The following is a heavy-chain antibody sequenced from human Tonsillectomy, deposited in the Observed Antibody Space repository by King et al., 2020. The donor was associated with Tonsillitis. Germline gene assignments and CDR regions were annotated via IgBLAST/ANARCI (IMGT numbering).Heavy chain of an antibody. CDR2: INSYNGNT. CDR3: ARASGYDWFGVDY. Sequence: VQLVESGAEVKKPGASVKVSCKASGYTFISYGISWVRQAPGQGLEWMGWINSYNGNTKYAQKLQGRFTMTTDTSTSTAYMDLRSLRSDDTAVYYCARASGYDWFGVDYWGQGTLVTVSS. CDR1: GYTFISYG. D-gene: IGHD5-12*01. J-gene: IGHJ4*02. V-gene: IGHV1-18*04.